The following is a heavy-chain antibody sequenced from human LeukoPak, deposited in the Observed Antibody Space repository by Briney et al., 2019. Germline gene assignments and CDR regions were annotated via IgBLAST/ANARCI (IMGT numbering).Heavy chain of an antibody. CDR3: ARGIAAY. Sequence: ETLSLTCTVSGGSISSSSYYWGWIRQPPGKGLEWVANIKQDGSEKYYVDSVKGRFTISRDNAKNSLYLQMNSLRAEDTAVYYCARGIAAYWGQGTLVTVSS. CDR1: GGSISSSSYY. V-gene: IGHV3-7*01. D-gene: IGHD6-6*01. J-gene: IGHJ4*02. CDR2: IKQDGSEK.